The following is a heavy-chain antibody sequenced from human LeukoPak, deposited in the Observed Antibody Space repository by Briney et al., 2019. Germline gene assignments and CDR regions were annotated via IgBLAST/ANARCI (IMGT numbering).Heavy chain of an antibody. CDR2: ISAYNGNT. CDR1: GYTFTSYG. V-gene: IGHV1-18*04. D-gene: IGHD2-15*01. J-gene: IGHJ6*04. CDR3: ARDQHCSGGSCYYGYYYYYGMDV. Sequence: ASVKVSCTASGYTFTSYGISWVRQAPGRGLEWMGWISAYNGNTNYAQKLQGRVTMTTDTSTSTAYMELRSLRSDDTAVYYCARDQHCSGGSCYYGYYYYYGMDVWGKGTTVTVSS.